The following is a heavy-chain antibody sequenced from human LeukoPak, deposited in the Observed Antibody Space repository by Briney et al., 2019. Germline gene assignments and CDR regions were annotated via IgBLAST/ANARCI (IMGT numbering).Heavy chain of an antibody. D-gene: IGHD2-15*01. CDR3: ARDLEGYCSGGSCYPGDHDAFDI. V-gene: IGHV4-31*03. CDR1: GGSISSGGYY. CDR2: IYYSGST. J-gene: IGHJ3*02. Sequence: SQTLSLTCTVSGGSISSGGYYWSWIRQHPGKGLEWIGYIYYSGSTYYNPSLKSRVTISVDTSKNQFSLKLSSVTAADTAVYYCARDLEGYCSGGSCYPGDHDAFDIWGQGTMVTVSS.